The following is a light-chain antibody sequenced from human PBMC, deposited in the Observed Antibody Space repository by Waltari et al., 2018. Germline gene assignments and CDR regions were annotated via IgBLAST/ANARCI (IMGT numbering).Light chain of an antibody. CDR3: SSYRSSNTYV. Sequence: QSALTQPASVSGSPGQSITISCTGTSSDIGDYNFVSWYQQHPGKAPQMIIYDVNKRPAGVSIRFAGSKSGNTASLTVSGLQAEDEADYYCSSYRSSNTYVFGTGTKVTVL. V-gene: IGLV2-14*03. CDR2: DVN. J-gene: IGLJ1*01. CDR1: SSDIGDYNF.